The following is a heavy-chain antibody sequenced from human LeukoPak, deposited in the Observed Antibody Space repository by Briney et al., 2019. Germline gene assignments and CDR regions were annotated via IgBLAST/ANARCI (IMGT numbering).Heavy chain of an antibody. V-gene: IGHV3-7*04. J-gene: IGHJ5*02. CDR1: GFTFSNYW. D-gene: IGHD6-19*01. CDR2: IKRDGSEK. CDR3: ARQAGYSSGWYGVDP. Sequence: GGSLRLSCAASGFTFSNYWMSWVRQAPGKGLEWVANIKRDGSEKYYVDSVKGRFTISRDNAKNSLYLQMNSLRAGDTAVYYCARQAGYSSGWYGVDPWGQGTLVTVSS.